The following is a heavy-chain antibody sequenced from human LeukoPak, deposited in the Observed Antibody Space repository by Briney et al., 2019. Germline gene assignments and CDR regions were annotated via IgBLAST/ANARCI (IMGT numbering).Heavy chain of an antibody. CDR1: GFTFSSYA. Sequence: GGSLRLSCAASGFTFSSYAMSWVRQAPGKGLVWVSHINTDGSSTSYADSVKGRFTISRDNAKNTLYLQMNSLRAEDTAVYYCARGGGGHSNGIDVWGQGTTVTVSS. J-gene: IGHJ6*02. CDR2: INTDGSST. D-gene: IGHD3-16*01. CDR3: ARGGGGHSNGIDV. V-gene: IGHV3-74*01.